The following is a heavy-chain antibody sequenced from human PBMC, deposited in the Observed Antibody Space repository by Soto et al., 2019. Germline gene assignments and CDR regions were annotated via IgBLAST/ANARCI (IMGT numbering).Heavy chain of an antibody. CDR3: ARHNGRRDGYTPFDY. CDR2: IYPGDSDT. J-gene: IGHJ4*02. CDR1: GYSFTSYW. Sequence: LGESLKISCKGSGYSFTSYWIGWVRQMPGKGLEWMGIIYPGDSDTRYSPSFQGQVTISADKSISTAYLQWSSLKASDTAMYYCARHNGRRDGYTPFDYWGQGTLVTVSS. V-gene: IGHV5-51*01. D-gene: IGHD5-12*01.